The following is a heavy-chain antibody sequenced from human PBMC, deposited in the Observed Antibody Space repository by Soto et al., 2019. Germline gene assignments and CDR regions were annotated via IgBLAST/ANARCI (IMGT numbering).Heavy chain of an antibody. V-gene: IGHV1-3*01. Sequence: QVQLVQSGAEVRKPGASVNISCRASGFSFSDNLINWVRQAPGQRLEWMGWINPDNGNTRYSQTFLGRVTISRHSSASIADVEVSDLTSEDTAVYYCARDILSVGPRANDAFDVWGQGKIVTASS. J-gene: IGHJ3*01. CDR3: ARDILSVGPRANDAFDV. CDR2: INPDNGNT. D-gene: IGHD2-8*02. CDR1: GFSFSDNL.